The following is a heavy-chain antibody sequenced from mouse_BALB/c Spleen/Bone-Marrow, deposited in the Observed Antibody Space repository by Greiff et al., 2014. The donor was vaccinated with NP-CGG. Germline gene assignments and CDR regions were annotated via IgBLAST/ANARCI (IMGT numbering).Heavy chain of an antibody. CDR1: GFSLTSYG. D-gene: IGHD1-1*01. CDR3: AREGRGYYGSSGAAMDY. Sequence: VKLVESGPGLVAPSQILSISCTVSGFSLTSYGVHWVRQPPGQGLEWLGAIWAGGSTNYNSALMSRLTISKDNSKSQFFLKMNSLQTDDTAMYYCAREGRGYYGSSGAAMDYWGQGTKVTVSS. J-gene: IGHJ4*01. CDR2: IWAGGST. V-gene: IGHV2-9*02.